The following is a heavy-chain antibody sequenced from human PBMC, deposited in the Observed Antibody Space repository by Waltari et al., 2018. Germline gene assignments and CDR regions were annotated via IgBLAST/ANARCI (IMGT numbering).Heavy chain of an antibody. Sequence: EVQLVESGGGLVQPGGSLSLYCAASGFTFSSYKRNWVRQAPGKGLEWVSYISRSGSSIYYADSVKGRFTISRDNAKNSLYLQMNSLRAEDTAVYYCASLGYGDYVAAFDIWGQGTMVTVSS. CDR1: GFTFSSYK. J-gene: IGHJ3*02. V-gene: IGHV3-48*03. D-gene: IGHD4-17*01. CDR2: ISRSGSSI. CDR3: ASLGYGDYVAAFDI.